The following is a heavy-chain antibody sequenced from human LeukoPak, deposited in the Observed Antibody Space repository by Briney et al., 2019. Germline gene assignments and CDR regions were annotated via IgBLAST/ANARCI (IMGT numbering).Heavy chain of an antibody. CDR2: IIPIFGTA. V-gene: IGHV1-69*05. CDR3: ARDPLWFGETYFDY. D-gene: IGHD3-10*01. J-gene: IGHJ4*02. Sequence: SVKVSCKASGGTFSSYAISWVRQAPGQGLEWMGRIIPIFGTANYAQKFQGRVTITTDESTSTAYMELSSLRSEDTAVYYCARDPLWFGETYFDYWGQGTLATVSS. CDR1: GGTFSSYA.